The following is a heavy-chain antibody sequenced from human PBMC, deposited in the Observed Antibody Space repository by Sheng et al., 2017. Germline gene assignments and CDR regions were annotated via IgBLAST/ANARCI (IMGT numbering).Heavy chain of an antibody. J-gene: IGHJ3*02. Sequence: HVQLVQSGAEVKKPGASVKVSCKASGYTFTDYYIHWVRQVPGQGLEWMAWIDPNSGGTNYAPNFQGRVTMTRDTSISTAYMELSSLRSDDAAVYYCTRDRYGTTWYGRLGAFDIWGQGTMVTVAS. CDR2: IDPNSGGT. CDR3: TRDRYGTTWYGRLGAFDI. D-gene: IGHD6-13*01. CDR1: GYTFTDYY. V-gene: IGHV1-2*02.